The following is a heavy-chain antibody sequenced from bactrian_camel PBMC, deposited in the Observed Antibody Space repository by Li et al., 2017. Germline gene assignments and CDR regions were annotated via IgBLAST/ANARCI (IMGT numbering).Heavy chain of an antibody. CDR1: PYITRRYC. J-gene: IGHJ4*01. D-gene: IGHD1*01. Sequence: HVQLVESGGGSVQAGGSLRLSCAASPYITRRYCMGWFRQAPGKEREAVATLDMYGTPRYRDSAKGRFTISKDNARSTLYLQMTSLIPEDTAMYYCVAAVGIGCELDYTPDYWGQGTQVTVS. CDR3: VAAVGIGCELDYTPDY. CDR2: LDMYGTP. V-gene: IGHV3S53*01.